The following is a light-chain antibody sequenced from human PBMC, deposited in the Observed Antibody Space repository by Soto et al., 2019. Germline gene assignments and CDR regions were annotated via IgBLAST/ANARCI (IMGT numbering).Light chain of an antibody. CDR3: LQDYNYPRT. V-gene: IGKV1-6*01. CDR1: QGIRND. CDR2: AAS. J-gene: IGKJ1*01. Sequence: AIQMTQSPSSLSASVGDRVTITCRAIQGIRNDLGWYQQKPGKAPKLLIYAASCLQSGVPSRFSGSGSGTDFTLTISSLQPEYLATSSCLQDYNYPRTFGQGTKVEIK.